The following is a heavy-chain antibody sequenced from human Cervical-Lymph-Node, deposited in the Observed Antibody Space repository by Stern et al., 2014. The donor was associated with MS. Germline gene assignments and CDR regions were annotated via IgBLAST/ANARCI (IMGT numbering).Heavy chain of an antibody. D-gene: IGHD6-13*01. Sequence: VQLEESGPGLVKPSETLSLTCTVSGGSISSSSYYWGWIRQPPGKGLEWIGGIYYSGSTYYNPSLKSRVTISVDPSKTHFPLKLSSVTAADTAVYYCAISRIAAAAEDYWGQGTLVTVSS. CDR2: IYYSGST. J-gene: IGHJ4*02. V-gene: IGHV4-39*01. CDR3: AISRIAAAAEDY. CDR1: GGSISSSSYY.